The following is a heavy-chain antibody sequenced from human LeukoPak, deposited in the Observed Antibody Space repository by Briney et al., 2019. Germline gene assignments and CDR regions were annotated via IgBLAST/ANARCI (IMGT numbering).Heavy chain of an antibody. CDR2: VYYTGST. Sequence: SQTLSLTCTVSGGSINSYFWSWIRQSPGKGLEWIGYVYYTGSTNYNPSLKSHFTISMDTSKNQFSLKLSSVTVADTAVYYCARGRRDGSYYFDYWGQGTLVTVSS. CDR1: GGSINSYF. CDR3: ARGRRDGSYYFDY. J-gene: IGHJ4*02. V-gene: IGHV4-59*01.